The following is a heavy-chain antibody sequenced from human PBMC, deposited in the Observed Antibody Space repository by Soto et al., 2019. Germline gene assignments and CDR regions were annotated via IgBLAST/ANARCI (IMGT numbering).Heavy chain of an antibody. CDR1: GFSLTTSGVG. D-gene: IGHD2-15*01. CDR2: VYWDGDE. CDR3: AHRGGCTAASCFSNYFDS. Sequence: QITLKESGPALVRPTQALTLTCTFSGFSLTTSGVGVAWIRQPPGKALECLALVYWDGDERFNPSLRNRLTPTKDTSKNRVVLTMTNMDTVDTGTSYCAHRGGCTAASCFSNYFDSWGHGALVTVSS. V-gene: IGHV2-5*02. J-gene: IGHJ5*01.